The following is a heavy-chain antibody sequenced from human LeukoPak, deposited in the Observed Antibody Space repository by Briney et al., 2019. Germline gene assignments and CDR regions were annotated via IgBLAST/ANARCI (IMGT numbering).Heavy chain of an antibody. CDR2: ISGSSDAI. CDR1: GFRFSDYY. CDR3: ASLYDSTGFCFDY. Sequence: GGSLRLFCVVSGFRFSDYYMSWIRQTPGKSLELISYISGSSDAIYYTDSVKGRFTISRDNAKNSLYLQLDSLSAEDTAVYYCASLYDSTGFCFDYWGQGALVTVSS. V-gene: IGHV3-11*01. J-gene: IGHJ4*02. D-gene: IGHD3-22*01.